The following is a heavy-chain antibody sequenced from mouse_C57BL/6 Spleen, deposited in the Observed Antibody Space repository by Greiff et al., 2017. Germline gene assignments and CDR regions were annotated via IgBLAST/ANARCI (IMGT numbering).Heavy chain of an antibody. CDR2: IDPSDSYT. CDR3: ARRVAPYAMDY. D-gene: IGHD1-1*02. J-gene: IGHJ4*01. V-gene: IGHV1-50*01. Sequence: QVQLQQSGAELVKPGASVKLSCKASGYTFTSYWMQWVKQRPGQGLEWIGEIDPSDSYTNYNQKFKGKATLTVDTSSSTAYMQLSSLTSEDSAVYYCARRVAPYAMDYWGQGTSVTVSS. CDR1: GYTFTSYW.